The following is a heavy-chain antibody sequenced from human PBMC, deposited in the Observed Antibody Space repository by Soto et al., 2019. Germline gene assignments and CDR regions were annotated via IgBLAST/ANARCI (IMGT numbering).Heavy chain of an antibody. Sequence: QVQLVQSGAEVKKPGSSVKVSCKASGGTFSNYAISWVRQAPGQGLEWMGGIIPIFGTANNPQKFQGRVTITADESTSTAYMELSSLRSEDTAVYYCARDGIGIAVAGNYNGMDVWGQGTTVTVSS. D-gene: IGHD6-19*01. CDR2: IIPIFGTA. CDR3: ARDGIGIAVAGNYNGMDV. CDR1: GGTFSNYA. J-gene: IGHJ6*02. V-gene: IGHV1-69*01.